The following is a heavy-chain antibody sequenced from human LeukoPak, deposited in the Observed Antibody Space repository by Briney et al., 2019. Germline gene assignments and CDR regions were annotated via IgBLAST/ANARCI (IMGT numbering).Heavy chain of an antibody. J-gene: IGHJ4*02. V-gene: IGHV3-30*02. D-gene: IGHD6-6*01. CDR2: VRYDGSNK. CDR1: GFTFSNYG. CDR3: TKEMADRREAFDY. Sequence: AGGSLRLSCAASGFTFSNYGIHWVRQAPGKGLEWVAFVRYDGSNKYYADSVKGRFTISRDNSKNTLYLQMNSLRAEDTAVYYCTKEMADRREAFDYWGQGTLATDSS.